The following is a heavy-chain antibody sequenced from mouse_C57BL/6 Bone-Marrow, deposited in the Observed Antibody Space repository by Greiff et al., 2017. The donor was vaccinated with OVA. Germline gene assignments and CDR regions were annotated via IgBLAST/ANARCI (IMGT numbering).Heavy chain of an antibody. CDR2: INYDGSST. CDR3: ARGGWDWYFDG. J-gene: IGHJ1*03. CDR1: GFTFSDYY. V-gene: IGHV5-16*01. Sequence: EVKLMESEGGLVQPGSSMKLSCTASGFTFSDYYMAWVRQVPEKGLEWVANINYDGSSTYYLDSLKSRFIISRENAKNILYLAMSSLKSEDTATYYCARGGWDWYFDGWGTGTTVTGSS. D-gene: IGHD3-3*01.